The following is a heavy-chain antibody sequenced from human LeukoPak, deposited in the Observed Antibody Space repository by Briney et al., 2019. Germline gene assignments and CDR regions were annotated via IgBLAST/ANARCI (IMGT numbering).Heavy chain of an antibody. J-gene: IGHJ4*02. Sequence: GGSLRLSCAASGFTFRKFWMTWVRQAPGKGLEWVANINQEGYEKYSVDSVKGRFTISRDNAKNSLYLQMDSLRAEDTAVYYCARELGSSPPNYIDYWGQGTLVTVSS. V-gene: IGHV3-7*01. CDR3: ARELGSSPPNYIDY. CDR1: GFTFRKFW. CDR2: INQEGYEK. D-gene: IGHD6-6*01.